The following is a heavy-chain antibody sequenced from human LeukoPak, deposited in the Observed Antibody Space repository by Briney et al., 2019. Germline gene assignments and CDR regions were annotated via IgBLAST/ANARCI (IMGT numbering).Heavy chain of an antibody. D-gene: IGHD3-22*01. Sequence: GGPLRLSCAASGFTFGDYYMSWIRQAPGKGLEWIAYITTRGNTIYYADSVKGRFTISRDNAENSLYLQMNSLRADDTAVYYCARTSAYYWNYWGQGTLVTVSS. V-gene: IGHV3-11*01. CDR3: ARTSAYYWNY. CDR2: ITTRGNTI. J-gene: IGHJ4*02. CDR1: GFTFGDYY.